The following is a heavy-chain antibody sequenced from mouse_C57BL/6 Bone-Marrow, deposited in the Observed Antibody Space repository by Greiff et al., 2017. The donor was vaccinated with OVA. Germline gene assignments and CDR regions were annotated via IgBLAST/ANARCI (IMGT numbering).Heavy chain of an antibody. J-gene: IGHJ4*01. CDR1: GYTFTSYW. V-gene: IGHV1-55*01. CDR3: ARGGDGYYVGYYAMDY. D-gene: IGHD2-3*01. CDR2: IYPGSGST. Sequence: VQLQQPGAELVKPGASVKMSCKASGYTFTSYWLTWVKQRPGQGLEWIGDIYPGSGSTNYNEKFKSKATLTVDTSSSTAYMQLSSLTSEDSAVYYCARGGDGYYVGYYAMDYWGQGTSVTVSS.